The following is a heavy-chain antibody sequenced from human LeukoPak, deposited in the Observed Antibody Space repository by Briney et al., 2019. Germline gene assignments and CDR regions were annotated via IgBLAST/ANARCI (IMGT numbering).Heavy chain of an antibody. Sequence: KPSETLSLTCAVHGGSFSGYYWNWIRQPPGKGLEWIGEINHSGGTNYNPSLKSRVTMSVDTSKNQFSLKLSSVTAADTAVYYCAREYAVAGSDYWGQGTLVTVSS. CDR3: AREYAVAGSDY. J-gene: IGHJ4*02. V-gene: IGHV4-34*01. CDR2: INHSGGT. D-gene: IGHD6-19*01. CDR1: GGSFSGYY.